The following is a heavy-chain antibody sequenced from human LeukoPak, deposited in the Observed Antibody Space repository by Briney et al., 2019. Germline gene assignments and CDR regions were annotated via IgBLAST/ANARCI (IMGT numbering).Heavy chain of an antibody. Sequence: PGGSLRLSCAAPGFTFDDYAMHWVRQAPGKGLEWVSGISWNSGSIGYADSVKGRFTISRGNAKNSLYLQMNSLRVEDTAVYYCARDESGDNDAFDIWGQGTMVTVSS. CDR2: ISWNSGSI. CDR3: ARDESGDNDAFDI. V-gene: IGHV3-9*01. CDR1: GFTFDDYA. J-gene: IGHJ3*02. D-gene: IGHD2-21*01.